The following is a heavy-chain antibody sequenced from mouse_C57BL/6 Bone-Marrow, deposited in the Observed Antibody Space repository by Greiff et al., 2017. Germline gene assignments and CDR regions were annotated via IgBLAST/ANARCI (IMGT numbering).Heavy chain of an antibody. CDR1: GFTFSDYG. V-gene: IGHV5-17*01. J-gene: IGHJ2*01. Sequence: DVKLVESGGGLVKPGGSLKLSCAASGFTFSDYGMPWVRQAPEKGLEWVAYISSGSSTIYYADTVKGRFTISRDNAKNTLFLQMTSLRSEDTAMYYCARGYYVDYWGQGTTLTVSS. CDR3: ARGYYVDY. CDR2: ISSGSSTI.